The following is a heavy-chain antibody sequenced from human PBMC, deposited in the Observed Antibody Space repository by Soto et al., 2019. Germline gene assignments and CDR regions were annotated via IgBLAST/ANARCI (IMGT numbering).Heavy chain of an antibody. CDR3: ARDLSVADYYYYYYGMDV. CDR2: ISISSSYI. V-gene: IGHV3-21*01. Sequence: GGALRLSCAASGFTFSIYSINWVREAPGKGLEWVSSISISSSYIYYADSVKGRFTISRDNAKNSLYLQMNSLRAEDTAVYYCARDLSVADYYYYYYGMDVWGQGTTVTVSS. J-gene: IGHJ6*02. CDR1: GFTFSIYS. D-gene: IGHD6-19*01.